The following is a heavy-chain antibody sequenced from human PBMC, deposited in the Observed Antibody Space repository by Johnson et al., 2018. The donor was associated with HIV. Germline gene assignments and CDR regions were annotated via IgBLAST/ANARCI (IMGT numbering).Heavy chain of an antibody. J-gene: IGHJ3*02. Sequence: VQLVESGGGLVQPGGSLRLSCAASGFNVSTNNMNWVRQAPGKGLEWVSVTYSGGSTYYADSVKGRFTISRDNSKNTLYLQMNSLRAEDTAVYYCARTTYSSPGAFDIWGQGTMVTVSS. CDR3: ARTTYSSPGAFDI. CDR1: GFNVSTNN. V-gene: IGHV3-66*02. CDR2: TYSGGST. D-gene: IGHD6-19*01.